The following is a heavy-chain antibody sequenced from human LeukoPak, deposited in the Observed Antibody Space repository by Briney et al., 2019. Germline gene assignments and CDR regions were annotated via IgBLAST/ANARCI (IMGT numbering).Heavy chain of an antibody. CDR2: ISGSGGST. J-gene: IGHJ4*02. D-gene: IGHD4-23*01. Sequence: PGGSLRLSCAASGFTFSSYAMSWVRQAPGKGLEWVSAISGSGGSTYYADSVKGRFTISRDNSKNTLYLQMNSLRAEDTAVYYCAKVPPLLIGYGGNSGVFEYWGQGTLVTVSS. CDR1: GFTFSSYA. V-gene: IGHV3-23*01. CDR3: AKVPPLLIGYGGNSGVFEY.